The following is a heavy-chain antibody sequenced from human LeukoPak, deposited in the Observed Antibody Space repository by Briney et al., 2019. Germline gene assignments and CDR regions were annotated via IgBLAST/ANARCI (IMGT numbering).Heavy chain of an antibody. D-gene: IGHD3-3*01. CDR1: GGSFSGYY. Sequence: SETLSLTCAVYGGSFSGYYWSWIRQPPGKGLEWIGYIYCSGSTNYNPSLKSRVTISVDTSKNQFSLKLSSVTAADTAVYYCARLRVRTIFGVAEQNWYFDLWGRGTLVTVSS. J-gene: IGHJ2*01. CDR2: IYCSGST. V-gene: IGHV4-59*12. CDR3: ARLRVRTIFGVAEQNWYFDL.